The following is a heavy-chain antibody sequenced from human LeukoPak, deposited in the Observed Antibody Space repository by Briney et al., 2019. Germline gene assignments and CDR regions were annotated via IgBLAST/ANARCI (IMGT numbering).Heavy chain of an antibody. V-gene: IGHV5-51*01. CDR2: IYPGDSDT. CDR3: ARPSYDILTGYYPDAFDI. D-gene: IGHD3-9*01. Sequence: PGESLKISCKGSGYSFTSYWTGWVRQMPGKGLEWMGIIYPGDSDTRYSPSFQGQVTISADKSISTAYLQWSSLKASDTAMYYCARPSYDILTGYYPDAFDIWGQGTMVTVSS. J-gene: IGHJ3*02. CDR1: GYSFTSYW.